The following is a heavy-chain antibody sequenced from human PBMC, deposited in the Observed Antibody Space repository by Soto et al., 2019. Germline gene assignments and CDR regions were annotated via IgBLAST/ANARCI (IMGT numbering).Heavy chain of an antibody. Sequence: GGSLRLSCAASGFTFSSYWMSWVRQAPGKGLVWVSHIDSDGSTTTYADSVEGRFTISRDNAKNTLYLQMNSLRAEDTAVYYCAKARVMITFGGVIVPFDYWGQGTLVTVSS. D-gene: IGHD3-16*02. CDR1: GFTFSSYW. CDR2: IDSDGSTT. CDR3: AKARVMITFGGVIVPFDY. J-gene: IGHJ4*02. V-gene: IGHV3-74*01.